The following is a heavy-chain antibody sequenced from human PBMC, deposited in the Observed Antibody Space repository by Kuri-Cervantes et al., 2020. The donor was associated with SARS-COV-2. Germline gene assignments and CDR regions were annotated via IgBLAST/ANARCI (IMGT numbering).Heavy chain of an antibody. J-gene: IGHJ4*02. D-gene: IGHD3-22*01. V-gene: IGHV5-51*01. CDR2: IYPGDSDT. Sequence: KVSCKGSGYTFPTYWISWVRQMPGKGLEWMGVIYPGDSDTRYSPSFQGQVTLSSDRFISTAYLQWSSLKASDTAIYYCARHFRHKDWLIPEVSTYFDSWGQGTLVTVSS. CDR1: GYTFPTYW. CDR3: ARHFRHKDWLIPEVSTYFDS.